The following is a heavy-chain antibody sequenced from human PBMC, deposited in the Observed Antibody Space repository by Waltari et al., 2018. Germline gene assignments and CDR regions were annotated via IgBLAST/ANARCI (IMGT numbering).Heavy chain of an antibody. D-gene: IGHD5-12*01. CDR1: GGSFRGYY. Sequence: QVPLQQWGAGLLKPSETLSLTCAVYGGSFRGYYWRWIRQPPGKGLAWIGEINHSGSTNYNPSLKSRVTISVDTSKNQFSLKLSSVTAADTAVYYCARHEADGYKYYFDYWGQGTLVTVSS. CDR3: ARHEADGYKYYFDY. V-gene: IGHV4-34*01. J-gene: IGHJ4*02. CDR2: INHSGST.